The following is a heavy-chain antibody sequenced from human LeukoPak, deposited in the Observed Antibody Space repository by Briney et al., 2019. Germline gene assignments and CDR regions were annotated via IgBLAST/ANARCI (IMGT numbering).Heavy chain of an antibody. D-gene: IGHD2-2*01. V-gene: IGHV5-51*01. CDR2: IYPGDSET. Sequence: GESLKISCEGSGYSFSNYWIAWVRQMPGKGLEFMGLIYPGDSETTYNPSFQGQVTISADKSIRTAYLQWSSLKASDTAMYYCAGPNLSQMPRGPLDIWGQGTMVTVSS. CDR1: GYSFSNYW. J-gene: IGHJ3*02. CDR3: AGPNLSQMPRGPLDI.